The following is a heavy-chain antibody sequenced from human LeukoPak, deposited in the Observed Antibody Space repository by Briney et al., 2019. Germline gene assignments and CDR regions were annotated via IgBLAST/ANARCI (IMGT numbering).Heavy chain of an antibody. Sequence: SETLSLTCTVSGGSISSSSYYWGWIRQPPGKGLEWIGSIYYSGSTYYNPSLKSRVTISVDTSKNQFSLKLSSVTAADMAVYYCARGGGSSSQGADCWGQGTQVTVSS. CDR2: IYYSGST. J-gene: IGHJ4*02. D-gene: IGHD6-6*01. V-gene: IGHV4-39*07. CDR1: GGSISSSSYY. CDR3: ARGGGSSSQGADC.